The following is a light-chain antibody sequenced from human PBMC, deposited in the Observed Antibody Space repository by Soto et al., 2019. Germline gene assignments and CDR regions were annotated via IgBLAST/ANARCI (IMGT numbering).Light chain of an antibody. CDR1: QSISSW. CDR3: QQYNSYSRTWT. Sequence: DIQMTQSPSTLSASVGDRVTITCRASQSISSWLAWYQQKPGKAPKLLIYKASSLESGVPPRFSGSGSGTEFTLTISSLQPDDFATYYCQQYNSYSRTWTFGQGTKVEIK. CDR2: KAS. J-gene: IGKJ1*01. V-gene: IGKV1-5*03.